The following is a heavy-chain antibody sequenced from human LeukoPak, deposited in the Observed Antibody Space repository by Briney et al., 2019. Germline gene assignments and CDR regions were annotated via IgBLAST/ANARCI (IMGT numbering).Heavy chain of an antibody. V-gene: IGHV4-59*08. CDR1: GGSISSYY. D-gene: IGHD3-10*01. Sequence: SETLSLTCTVSGGSISSYYWSWIRQPPGKGLEWIGYIYYSGSTNYNPSLKSRVTISVDTSKNQFSLKLSSVTAADTAVYYCARHKKVLLTYYFDYWGRGTLVTVSS. J-gene: IGHJ4*02. CDR2: IYYSGST. CDR3: ARHKKVLLTYYFDY.